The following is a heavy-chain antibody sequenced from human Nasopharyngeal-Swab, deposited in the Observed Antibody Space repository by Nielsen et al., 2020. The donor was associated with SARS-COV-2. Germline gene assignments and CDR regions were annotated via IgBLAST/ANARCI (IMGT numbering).Heavy chain of an antibody. J-gene: IGHJ5*02. D-gene: IGHD6-6*01. Sequence: GESLKISCVASGFTFSDYYMAWIRQAPGKGLEWVSYISTSGRSTDSADSVKGRFTISRDNSKNTLYLQMNSLRAEDTAVYYCARDQPLSIAENWFDPWGQGTLVTVSS. CDR2: ISTSGRST. V-gene: IGHV3-11*04. CDR3: ARDQPLSIAENWFDP. CDR1: GFTFSDYY.